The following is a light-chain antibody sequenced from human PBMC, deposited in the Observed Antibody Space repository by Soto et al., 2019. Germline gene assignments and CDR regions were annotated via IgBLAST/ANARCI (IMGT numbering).Light chain of an antibody. CDR3: SSFTSSSSYV. CDR2: DVS. Sequence: QSVLAQPASVSGAPGQSITISCTGTSSDVGSYNSVSWYQQYPGKAPTLMIHDVSNRPSGVSNRFSGSKSGNTASLTISGLQAEDEADYYCSSFTSSSSYVFGSGTKFTVL. V-gene: IGLV2-14*03. CDR1: SSDVGSYNS. J-gene: IGLJ1*01.